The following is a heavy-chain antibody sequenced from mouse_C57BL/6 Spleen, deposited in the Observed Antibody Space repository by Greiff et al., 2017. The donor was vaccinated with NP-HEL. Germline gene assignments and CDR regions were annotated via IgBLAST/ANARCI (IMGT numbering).Heavy chain of an antibody. J-gene: IGHJ1*03. V-gene: IGHV3-6*01. Sequence: EVQVVESGPGLVKPSQSLSLTCSVTGYSITSGYYWNWIRQFPGNKLEWMGYISYDGSNNYNPSLKNRISITRDTSKNQFFLKLNSVTTEDTATYYCARDWDFDVWGTGTTVTVSS. CDR1: GYSITSGYY. CDR3: ARDWDFDV. CDR2: ISYDGSN.